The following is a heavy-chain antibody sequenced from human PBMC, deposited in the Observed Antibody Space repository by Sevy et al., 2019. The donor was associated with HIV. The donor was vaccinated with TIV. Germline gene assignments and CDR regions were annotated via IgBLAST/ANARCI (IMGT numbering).Heavy chain of an antibody. Sequence: GSLRLSCTVSGGSITSLSWNWIRQPPGKGLEWIANIYYNGHINYNPSLKSRVTLSLNTSKNQCSLRLSSVTAADTARYYCAGENAWGRGYSWGQGTLVTVSS. V-gene: IGHV4-59*08. D-gene: IGHD1-26*01. CDR1: GGSITSLS. CDR2: IYYNGHI. J-gene: IGHJ4*02. CDR3: AGENAWGRGYS.